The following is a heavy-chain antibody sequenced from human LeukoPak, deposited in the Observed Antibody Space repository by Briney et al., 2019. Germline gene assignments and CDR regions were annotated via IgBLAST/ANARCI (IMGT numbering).Heavy chain of an antibody. D-gene: IGHD3-10*01. CDR3: AKYFASGSYYKLPH. V-gene: IGHV3-23*01. Sequence: GGSLRLSCAASGFAFSSYVMTWVRQAPGKGLEWVSTISVSGAYTYYADSVKGRFTISRDNSKNTLYLQMSSLRAEDTAVYYCAKYFASGSYYKLPHWGQGTLVTVSS. CDR1: GFAFSSYV. J-gene: IGHJ1*01. CDR2: ISVSGAYT.